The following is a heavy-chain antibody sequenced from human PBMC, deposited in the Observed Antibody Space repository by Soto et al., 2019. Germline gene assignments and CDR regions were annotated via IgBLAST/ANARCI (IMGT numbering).Heavy chain of an antibody. J-gene: IGHJ6*02. CDR2: IYYSGST. D-gene: IGHD6-19*01. V-gene: IGHV4-59*01. CDR3: ARDRGIAVAGRPPPQNYYYYYGMDV. CDR1: GGSISSYY. Sequence: PSETLSLTCTVSGGSISSYYWSWIRQPPGKGLEWIGYIYYSGSTNYNPSLKSGVTISVDTSKNQFSLKLSSVTAADTAVYYCARDRGIAVAGRPPPQNYYYYYGMDVWGQGTTVTVSS.